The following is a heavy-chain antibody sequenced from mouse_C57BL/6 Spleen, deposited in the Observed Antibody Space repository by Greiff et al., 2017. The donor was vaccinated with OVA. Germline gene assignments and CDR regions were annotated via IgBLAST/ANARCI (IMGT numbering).Heavy chain of an antibody. D-gene: IGHD1-1*01. J-gene: IGHJ2*01. CDR3: TRRTTVVATNFDY. CDR2: IDPETGGT. V-gene: IGHV1-15*01. CDR1: GYTFTDYE. Sequence: QVQLQQSGAELVRPGASVTLSCKASGYTFTDYEMHWVKQTPVHGLEWIGAIDPETGGTAYNQKFKGKAILTADKSSSTAYMALRSLTSEDSAVYYCTRRTTVVATNFDYWGQGTTLTVSS.